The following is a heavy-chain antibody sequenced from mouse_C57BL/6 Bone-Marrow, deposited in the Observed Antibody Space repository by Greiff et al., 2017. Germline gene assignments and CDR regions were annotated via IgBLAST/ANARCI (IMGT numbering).Heavy chain of an antibody. CDR1: GFSLFSSG. D-gene: IGHD2-4*01. J-gene: IGHJ3*01. CDR2: IWSDGST. Sequence: QVQLQQSGPGLVAPSQSLSITCTVSGFSLFSSGVHWVRQPPGKGLEWLVVIWSDGSTTYNSALKSRLSISKDNSESQVFLKMNSLQTDDTAMYCCARHGRGDYFAYWGQGTLVTVSA. CDR3: ARHGRGDYFAY. V-gene: IGHV2-6-1*01.